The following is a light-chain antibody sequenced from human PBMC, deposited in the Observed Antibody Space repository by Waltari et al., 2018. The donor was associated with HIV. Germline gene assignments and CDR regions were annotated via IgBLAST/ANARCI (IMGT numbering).Light chain of an antibody. Sequence: QPVLTQPPSASGTPGQRVTIPCSGRSSNIGSNTVNWYQQLPGTAPKLLIYSNNQRPSGVPDRFSGSKSGTSASLAISGLQSEDEADYYCAAWDDSLNGYVFGTGTKVNVL. J-gene: IGLJ1*01. CDR2: SNN. CDR1: SSNIGSNT. V-gene: IGLV1-44*01. CDR3: AAWDDSLNGYV.